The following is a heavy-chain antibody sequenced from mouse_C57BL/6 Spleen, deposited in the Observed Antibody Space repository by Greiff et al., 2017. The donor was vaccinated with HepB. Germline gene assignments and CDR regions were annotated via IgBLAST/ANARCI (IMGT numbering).Heavy chain of an antibody. CDR3: ARSNSGTGYAMDD. CDR1: GYTFTSYW. CDR2: INPSSGYT. V-gene: IGHV1-7*01. D-gene: IGHD4-1*01. Sequence: QVQLQQSGAELAKPGASVKLSCKASGYTFTSYWMHWVKQRPGQGLEWIGYINPSSGYTKYNQKFKDKATLTADKSSSTAYMQLSSLTYEDSAVYDCARSNSGTGYAMDDWGQGTSVTVSS. J-gene: IGHJ4*01.